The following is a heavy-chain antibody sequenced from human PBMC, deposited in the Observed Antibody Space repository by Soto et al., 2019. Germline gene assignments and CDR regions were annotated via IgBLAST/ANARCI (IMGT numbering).Heavy chain of an antibody. CDR2: ISYDENNE. CDR1: GFTFSSYT. Sequence: GGSLRLSCAASGFTFSSYTMHWVRQAPGKGLEWVAVISYDENNEYYADSVKGRFTISRDSSKNTLSLQMNNLATEDTAIYYCVRYCDKSTSNAALWGQGTLVTVSS. J-gene: IGHJ4*02. D-gene: IGHD2-21*01. V-gene: IGHV3-30-3*01. CDR3: VRYCDKSTSNAAL.